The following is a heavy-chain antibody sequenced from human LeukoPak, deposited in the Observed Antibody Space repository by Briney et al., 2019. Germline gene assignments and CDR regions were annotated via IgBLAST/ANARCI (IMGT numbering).Heavy chain of an antibody. Sequence: PGGSLRLSCTASGFTFSSSHWLTWVRQAPGKGLEWVADIKLDGSAKYYVDSVKGRFTISTDNARTSLYLQMNSLRAEDTGLYYCAASIAYRSSWFADYWGQGTLVTVSS. CDR2: IKLDGSAK. D-gene: IGHD6-13*01. CDR1: GFTFSSSHW. CDR3: AASIAYRSSWFADY. J-gene: IGHJ4*02. V-gene: IGHV3-7*02.